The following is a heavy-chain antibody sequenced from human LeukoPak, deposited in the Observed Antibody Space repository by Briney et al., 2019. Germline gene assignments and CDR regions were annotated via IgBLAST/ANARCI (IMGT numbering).Heavy chain of an antibody. CDR1: GFTFSNYW. D-gene: IGHD6-13*01. CDR2: INTDAINT. V-gene: IGHV3-74*01. CDR3: AKDIWLGKLAAAPHNFDY. Sequence: PGGSLSLSWAASGFTFSNYWMHWVRHAPGKGLVWVSRINTDAINTGYADSVKGRFTISRNNAKNTLYLQMNSLRTEDTALYYCAKDIWLGKLAAAPHNFDYWGQGTLVTVSS. J-gene: IGHJ4*02.